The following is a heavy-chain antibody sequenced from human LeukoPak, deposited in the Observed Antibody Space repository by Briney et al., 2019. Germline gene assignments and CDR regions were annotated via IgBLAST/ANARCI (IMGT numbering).Heavy chain of an antibody. Sequence: PSETLSLTCTVSGGSISSSSYYGGWIRQPPGKGLEWIGSIYYSGSTYYNPSLKSRVTISVDTSKNQFSLRLSSVTAADTAVYYCASPDCGSTSCYGLHAFDIWGQGTMVTVSS. D-gene: IGHD2-2*01. J-gene: IGHJ3*02. V-gene: IGHV4-39*01. CDR1: GGSISSSSYY. CDR2: IYYSGST. CDR3: ASPDCGSTSCYGLHAFDI.